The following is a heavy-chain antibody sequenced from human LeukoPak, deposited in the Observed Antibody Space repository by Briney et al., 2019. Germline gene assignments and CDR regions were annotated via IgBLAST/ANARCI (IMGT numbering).Heavy chain of an antibody. Sequence: GGSLRLSCAASGFTFSSYSMNWVRQAPGEGLECLANIKEDGSETYYADSVKGRFTISRDNPKNLLFLQINSLRVEDTAVYYCARETPRRGETRDGYRWGQGTVVTVSS. CDR3: ARETPRRGETRDGYR. CDR2: IKEDGSET. CDR1: GFTFSSYS. V-gene: IGHV3-7*01. D-gene: IGHD5-24*01. J-gene: IGHJ4*02.